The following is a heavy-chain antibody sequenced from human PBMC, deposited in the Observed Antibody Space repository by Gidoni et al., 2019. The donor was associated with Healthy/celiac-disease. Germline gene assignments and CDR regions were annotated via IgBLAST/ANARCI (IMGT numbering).Heavy chain of an antibody. CDR2: IYYSGST. CDR1: GGSVSSGSYY. D-gene: IGHD1-26*01. V-gene: IGHV4-61*01. Sequence: QVQLQESGPGLVQPSETLSLTCTVSGGSVSSGSYYWSWIRQPPGKGLEWIGYIYYSGSTNYNPSLKSRVTISVDTSKNQFSLKLSSVTAADTAVYYCARGDGSYYFDYWGQGTLVTVSS. J-gene: IGHJ4*02. CDR3: ARGDGSYYFDY.